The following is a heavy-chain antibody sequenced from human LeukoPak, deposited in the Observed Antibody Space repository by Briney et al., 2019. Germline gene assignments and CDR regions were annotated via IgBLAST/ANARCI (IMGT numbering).Heavy chain of an antibody. CDR2: INPNSGGT. CDR3: ARAPELRYFVGSGMDV. CDR1: GYTFTGYY. J-gene: IGHJ6*02. D-gene: IGHD3-9*01. Sequence: EASVKVSCKASGYTFTGYYMHWVRQAPGQGLEWMGWINPNSGGTNYAQKFQGRVTMTRDTSISTAYMELSRLRSDATAVYYCARAPELRYFVGSGMDVWGQGTTVTVSS. V-gene: IGHV1-2*02.